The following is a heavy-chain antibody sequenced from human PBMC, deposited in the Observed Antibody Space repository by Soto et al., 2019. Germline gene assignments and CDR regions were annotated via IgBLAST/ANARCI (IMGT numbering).Heavy chain of an antibody. CDR2: IWYDGSNK. CDR1: GFTFSSYG. CDR3: ARDSCSGGSCYWHYFDY. J-gene: IGHJ4*02. Sequence: GGSLRLSCAASGFTFSSYGMHWVRQAPGKGLEWVAIIWYDGSNKYYADSVKGRFTISRDNSKNTLYLQMNSLRAEDTAVYYSARDSCSGGSCYWHYFDYWGQGTLVTVSS. D-gene: IGHD2-15*01. V-gene: IGHV3-33*01.